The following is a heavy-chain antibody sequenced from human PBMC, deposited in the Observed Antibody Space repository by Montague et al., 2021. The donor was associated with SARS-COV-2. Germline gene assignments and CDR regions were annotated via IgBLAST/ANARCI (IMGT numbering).Heavy chain of an antibody. CDR1: GFTFSSYN. J-gene: IGHJ4*02. D-gene: IGHD1-26*01. Sequence: SLRLSCAASGFTFSSYNMHWVRQAPGKGLEWVSSISSSGSDIHYADSVKGRFTISRDNARNSLYLQMNSLTAEDTAVYCCAAHGDYWGQGILVTVSS. CDR2: ISSSGSDI. CDR3: AAHGDY. V-gene: IGHV3-21*01.